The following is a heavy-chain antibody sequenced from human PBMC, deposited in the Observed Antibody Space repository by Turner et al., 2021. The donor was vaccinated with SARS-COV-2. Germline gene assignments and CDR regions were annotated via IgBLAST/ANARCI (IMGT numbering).Heavy chain of an antibody. D-gene: IGHD1-26*01. CDR3: ARHSPELRGDYFDY. Sequence: QLKLQESGPGLVKPSETLSLTCTVSGGSISSSSYYWGWIRQPPGKGLEWIGYIYYSGSTYYNPSLKSRVTISVDTSKNQFSLKLSSVTAADTAVYYCARHSPELRGDYFDYWGQGTLVTVSS. CDR1: GGSISSSSYY. J-gene: IGHJ4*02. V-gene: IGHV4-39*01. CDR2: IYYSGST.